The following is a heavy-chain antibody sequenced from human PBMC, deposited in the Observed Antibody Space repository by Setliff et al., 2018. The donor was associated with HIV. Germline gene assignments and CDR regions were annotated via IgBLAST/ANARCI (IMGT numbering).Heavy chain of an antibody. CDR1: GYSFTSYW. CDR2: IYPGDSDP. CDR3: TRRRRASCYRENDAFDI. V-gene: IGHV5-51*01. J-gene: IGHJ3*02. Sequence: GESLKISCKGSGYSFTSYWIGWVRQMPGKGLEWMGIIYPGDSDPRYSPSFQGQVTISADKSISTAYLQWSSLKASDTAMYYCTRRRRASCYRENDAFDIWGQGTMVTVS. D-gene: IGHD2-2*01.